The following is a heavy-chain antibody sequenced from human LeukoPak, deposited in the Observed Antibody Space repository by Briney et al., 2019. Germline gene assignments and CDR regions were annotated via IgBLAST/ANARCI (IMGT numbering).Heavy chain of an antibody. CDR3: ARVGSYYMFWFDP. V-gene: IGHV1-69*13. J-gene: IGHJ5*02. Sequence: ASVKVSCKAPGGTFTSYAISWVRQAPGQGLEWMGGIIPIFGTANYAQKFQGRVTITADESTSTAYMELSSLRSEDTAVYYCARVGSYYMFWFDPWGQGTLVTVSS. D-gene: IGHD1-26*01. CDR1: GGTFTSYA. CDR2: IIPIFGTA.